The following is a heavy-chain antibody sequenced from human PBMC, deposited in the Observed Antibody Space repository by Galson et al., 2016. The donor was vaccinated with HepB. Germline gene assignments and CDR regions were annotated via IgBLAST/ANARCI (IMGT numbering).Heavy chain of an antibody. Sequence: SVKVSCKASGYTFTSYAMHWVRQAPGQRLEWMGWINGGNGNTKYSQKFQGRVSITRDTSASTAYMELSSLRSEDTAVYYCASHTRGQYDSGRYEFNHWGQGTLVTVSS. V-gene: IGHV1-3*01. CDR3: ASHTRGQYDSGRYEFNH. D-gene: IGHD3-10*01. J-gene: IGHJ4*02. CDR2: INGGNGNT. CDR1: GYTFTSYA.